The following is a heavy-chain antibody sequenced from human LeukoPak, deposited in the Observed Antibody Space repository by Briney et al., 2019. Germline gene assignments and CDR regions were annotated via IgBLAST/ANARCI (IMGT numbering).Heavy chain of an antibody. CDR3: ARWRTVYSEFDY. D-gene: IGHD5/OR15-5a*01. CDR1: GFAFRNYW. Sequence: PGGSLRLSCGASGFAFRNYWMSWVRQAPGKGLEWVANIQQDGSEKNYIDSVQGRFTISRDNAENSLFLQMNSLRAEDTAVYHCARWRTVYSEFDYWGQGTLVTVSS. CDR2: IQQDGSEK. V-gene: IGHV3-7*01. J-gene: IGHJ4*02.